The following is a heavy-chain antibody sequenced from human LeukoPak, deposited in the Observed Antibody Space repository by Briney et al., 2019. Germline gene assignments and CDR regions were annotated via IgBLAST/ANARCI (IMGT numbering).Heavy chain of an antibody. Sequence: GGSLRLSCAASGFTFSSYAMSWVRQDPGKGLEWVSAISGSGGSTYYADSVKGRFTISRDNSKNTLYLQMNSPRAEDTAVYYCARDRASYDFWSGYNYMDVWGKGTTVTVSS. CDR1: GFTFSSYA. V-gene: IGHV3-23*01. D-gene: IGHD3-3*01. CDR2: ISGSGGST. J-gene: IGHJ6*03. CDR3: ARDRASYDFWSGYNYMDV.